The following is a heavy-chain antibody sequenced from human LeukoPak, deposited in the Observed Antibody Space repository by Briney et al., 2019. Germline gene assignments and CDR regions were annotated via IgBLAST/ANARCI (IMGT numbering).Heavy chain of an antibody. D-gene: IGHD2-15*01. CDR1: GGSISSTTHY. CDR3: ARHPKGYFSRFDP. CDR2: IYYSGNT. Sequence: SETLSLTCTVSGGSISSTTHYWGWIRQPPGKGLEWIGSIYYSGNTDYNPSLKSRVTISVDTSKNQFSLKLNSVTAADTAVYYCARHPKGYFSRFDPWGQGTLVAVSS. J-gene: IGHJ5*02. V-gene: IGHV4-39*01.